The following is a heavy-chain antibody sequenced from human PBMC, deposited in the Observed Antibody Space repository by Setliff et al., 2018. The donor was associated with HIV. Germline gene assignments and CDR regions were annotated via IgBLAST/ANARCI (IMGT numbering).Heavy chain of an antibody. CDR2: ISAYNGNT. V-gene: IGHV1-18*01. J-gene: IGHJ1*01. Sequence: ASVKVSCKASGYTFTSYGISWVRQAPGQGLEWMGWISAYNGNTNYAQKLQGRVTMTTDTSTSTAYMELRSLRSDDTAVYYCAREQIAAGSAEYFQHWGQGTLVTVSS. D-gene: IGHD6-13*01. CDR3: AREQIAAGSAEYFQH. CDR1: GYTFTSYG.